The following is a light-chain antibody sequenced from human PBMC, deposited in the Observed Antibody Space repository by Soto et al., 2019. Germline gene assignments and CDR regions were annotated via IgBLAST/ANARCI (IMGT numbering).Light chain of an antibody. CDR2: SAS. CDR3: QKYDSAPWT. CDR1: QGIGNS. Sequence: IQMTQSPSSLSASVGDRVIITCRASQGIGNSLAWYQQKAGRVPKLLMHSASTLLSGVPSRFSGSGSGTDFTLTISSLQPEDAATYYCQKYDSAPWTFGQVTKVEIK. V-gene: IGKV1-27*01. J-gene: IGKJ1*01.